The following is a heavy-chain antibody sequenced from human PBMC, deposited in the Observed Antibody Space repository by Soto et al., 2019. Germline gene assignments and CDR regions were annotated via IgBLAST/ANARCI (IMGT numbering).Heavy chain of an antibody. CDR1: GFTFSSYA. CDR2: ISGSGGST. J-gene: IGHJ6*02. V-gene: IGHV3-23*01. Sequence: GGSLRLSCAASGFTFSSYAMSWVRQAPGKGLEWVSAISGSGGSTYYADSVKGRFTISRDNSKNTLYLQMNSLRAEDTAVYYCAKAFSYDFWSGYSGGSKSAYGMDLWGQGNTVTVSS. D-gene: IGHD3-3*01. CDR3: AKAFSYDFWSGYSGGSKSAYGMDL.